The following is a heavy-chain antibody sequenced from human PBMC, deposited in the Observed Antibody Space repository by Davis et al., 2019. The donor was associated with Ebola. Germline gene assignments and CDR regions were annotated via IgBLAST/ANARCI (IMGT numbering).Heavy chain of an antibody. CDR2: FYFSGGT. Sequence: SETLSLTCTVSAAPITTYDWTWIRQPPGKGLEGIGSFYFSGGTDYNPSLKSRVIMSVDTSKSQFSLKLTSVTAADTAVYYCARGDFWSGYYYFDYWGQGTLVTVSS. CDR1: AAPITTYD. D-gene: IGHD3-3*01. V-gene: IGHV4-59*01. J-gene: IGHJ4*02. CDR3: ARGDFWSGYYYFDY.